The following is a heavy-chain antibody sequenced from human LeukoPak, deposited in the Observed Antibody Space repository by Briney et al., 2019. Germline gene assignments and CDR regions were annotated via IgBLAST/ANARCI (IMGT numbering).Heavy chain of an antibody. D-gene: IGHD2-2*01. V-gene: IGHV4-4*07. J-gene: IGHJ6*03. CDR3: ARLVCSSTSCYGDYYMDV. Sequence: SETLSLTCTVSGGSISSYYWSWIRQPAGKGLEWIGCIYTSGSTNYNPSLKSRVTMSVDTSKNQFSLKLSSVTAADTAVYYCARLVCSSTSCYGDYYMDVWGKGTTVTVSS. CDR2: IYTSGST. CDR1: GGSISSYY.